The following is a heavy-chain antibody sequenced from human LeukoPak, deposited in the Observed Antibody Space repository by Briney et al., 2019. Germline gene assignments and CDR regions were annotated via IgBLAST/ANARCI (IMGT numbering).Heavy chain of an antibody. CDR1: GYTFSTSG. Sequence: GASVNVSCKASGYTFSTSGISWVRQAPGQGLEGMGWISAYNGLTEFEQKFQGRVTMTSDTSTTTAYMELRSLSSDDTAVYYCARICCPASATWYPDDYWGQGTLVTVSS. CDR2: ISAYNGLT. D-gene: IGHD6-13*01. CDR3: ARICCPASATWYPDDY. J-gene: IGHJ4*02. V-gene: IGHV1-18*01.